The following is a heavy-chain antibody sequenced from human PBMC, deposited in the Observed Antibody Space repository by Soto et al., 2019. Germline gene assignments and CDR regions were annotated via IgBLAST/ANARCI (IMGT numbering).Heavy chain of an antibody. J-gene: IGHJ5*01. V-gene: IGHV4-31*03. CDR2: IYYSGST. Sequence: TLSLSCTVSGGSIRRGGYYWSWIRQHPGKGLEWIGYIYYSGSTYYNPSLKSRVTISVDTSKNQFSLKLSSVTAADTAVYYFARANTGTTRDLFSPCAQRTLVTVSA. D-gene: IGHD1-1*01. CDR1: GGSIRRGGYY. CDR3: ARANTGTTRDLFSP.